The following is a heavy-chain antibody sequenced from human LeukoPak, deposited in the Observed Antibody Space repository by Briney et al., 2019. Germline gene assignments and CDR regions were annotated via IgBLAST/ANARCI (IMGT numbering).Heavy chain of an antibody. CDR1: GFAFSPYA. CDR3: AKARGSSVYEQFDY. Sequence: PGGSLRLSCAASGFAFSPYAMTWVRQAPEEGLQWVSTISTSGRATYYADSVEGRFTISRDNSKNTLYLQMNSLRADDTAVYYCAKARGSSVYEQFDYWGQGTQVTVSP. J-gene: IGHJ4*02. V-gene: IGHV3-23*01. CDR2: ISTSGRAT. D-gene: IGHD5/OR15-5a*01.